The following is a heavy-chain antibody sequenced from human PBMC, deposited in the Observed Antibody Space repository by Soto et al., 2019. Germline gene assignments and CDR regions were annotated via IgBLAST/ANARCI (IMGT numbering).Heavy chain of an antibody. Sequence: EEHLLESGGGLVQPGGSLRLSCAASGFTFSDYAMTWVRQAPGKGLEWVSGISSSGGNTYYADSVKGRFTITRDNSKNTLSLQMDSLRAEDTAVYYCAKNGASSKTWYMWYYALDVWGQGTTVTVFS. D-gene: IGHD6-13*01. V-gene: IGHV3-23*01. CDR1: GFTFSDYA. J-gene: IGHJ6*02. CDR2: ISSSGGNT. CDR3: AKNGASSKTWYMWYYALDV.